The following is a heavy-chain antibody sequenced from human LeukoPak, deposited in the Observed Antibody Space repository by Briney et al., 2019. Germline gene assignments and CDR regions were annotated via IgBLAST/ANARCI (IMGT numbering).Heavy chain of an antibody. CDR1: GYTFTSYY. V-gene: IGHV1-2*02. CDR2: INPNSGGT. CDR3: AGSLGYCTSNVCYLKY. D-gene: IGHD2-8*01. J-gene: IGHJ4*02. Sequence: ASVKVSCKASGYTFTSYYMHWVRQAPGQGLEWMGWINPNSGGTNYAQKFQGRVTMTRDTSISTAYMELSRLRSDDTAVYYCAGSLGYCTSNVCYLKYWGRGTLVTVSS.